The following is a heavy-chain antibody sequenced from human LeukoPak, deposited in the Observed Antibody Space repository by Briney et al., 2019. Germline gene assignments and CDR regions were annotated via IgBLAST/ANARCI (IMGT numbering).Heavy chain of an antibody. Sequence: QPGRSLRLSCAASGFTFSSYAMHWVRQAPGKGLEWVAVISYDGSNKYYADSVKGRFTISRDNSKNTLYLQMNSVRAEDTAVYYCARDRYSSSWSYYFDYWGQGTLVTVSS. J-gene: IGHJ4*02. V-gene: IGHV3-30*04. CDR3: ARDRYSSSWSYYFDY. CDR1: GFTFSSYA. CDR2: ISYDGSNK. D-gene: IGHD6-13*01.